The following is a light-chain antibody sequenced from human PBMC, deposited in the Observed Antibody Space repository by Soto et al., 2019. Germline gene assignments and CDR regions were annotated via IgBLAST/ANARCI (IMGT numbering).Light chain of an antibody. CDR2: EVS. Sequence: QSVLTQPASVSGSPGQSITVSCTGTSSGFDTYNYVSWYQQHPGKAPKLMIYEVSNRPSGVSNRFSGSKSGNTASLTISGLQAEDEADYYCSSYTSSSTRVFGTGTKVTVL. J-gene: IGLJ1*01. V-gene: IGLV2-14*01. CDR1: SSGFDTYNY. CDR3: SSYTSSSTRV.